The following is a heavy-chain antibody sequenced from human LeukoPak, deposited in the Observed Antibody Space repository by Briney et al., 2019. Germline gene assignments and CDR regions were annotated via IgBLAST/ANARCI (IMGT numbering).Heavy chain of an antibody. Sequence: SETLSLTCTVSGGSISSYYWGWIRQPAGKGLEWIGRIYTSGSTNYNPSLKRRVTMSVDTSKNQISLKLSSVTAADTAVYYCARELGATEFDPWGQGTLVTVSS. CDR3: ARELGATEFDP. CDR1: GGSISSYY. D-gene: IGHD1-26*01. V-gene: IGHV4-4*07. J-gene: IGHJ5*02. CDR2: IYTSGST.